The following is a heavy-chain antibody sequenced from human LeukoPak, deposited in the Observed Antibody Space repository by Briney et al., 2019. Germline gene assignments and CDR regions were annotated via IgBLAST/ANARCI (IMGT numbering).Heavy chain of an antibody. CDR2: IYYSGST. J-gene: IGHJ4*02. V-gene: IGHV4-59*01. Sequence: SETLSLTCTVSGGSISSYYWSWIRQPPGKGLEWIGYIYYSGSTNYNPSLKSRVTISVDTSKNQFSLNLSSVTAADTAVYYCARDGDLGGSGSFFDYWGQGTLVTVSS. D-gene: IGHD3-10*01. CDR3: ARDGDLGGSGSFFDY. CDR1: GGSISSYY.